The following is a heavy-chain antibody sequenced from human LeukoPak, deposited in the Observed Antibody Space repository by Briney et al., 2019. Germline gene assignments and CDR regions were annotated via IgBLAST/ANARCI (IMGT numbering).Heavy chain of an antibody. CDR2: INAGNGNT. CDR3: VSGGH. J-gene: IGHJ4*02. Sequence: PGRSLRLSCAASGFTFTSYAMHWVRQAPGQRLEWMGWINAGNGNTKYSQKFQGRVTITRDTSASTAYMELSSLRSEDTAVYYCVSGGHWGQGTLVTVSS. V-gene: IGHV1-3*01. D-gene: IGHD6-19*01. CDR1: GFTFTSYA.